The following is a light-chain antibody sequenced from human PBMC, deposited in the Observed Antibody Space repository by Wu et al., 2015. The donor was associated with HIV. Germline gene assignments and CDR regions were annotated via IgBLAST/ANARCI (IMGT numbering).Light chain of an antibody. CDR1: QSISSW. Sequence: DIQMTQSPSTLSASVGDRVTITCRASQSISSWLAWYQQKPGKAPKLLIYKASSLESGVPSRFSGSGSGTEFTLTISSLQPDDFATYYCQQYNSYSVTFGGGTKAGIK. CDR3: QQYNSYSVT. J-gene: IGKJ4*01. V-gene: IGKV1-5*03. CDR2: KAS.